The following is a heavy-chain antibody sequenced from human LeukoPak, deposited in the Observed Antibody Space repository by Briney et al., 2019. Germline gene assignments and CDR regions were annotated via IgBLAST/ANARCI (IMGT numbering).Heavy chain of an antibody. Sequence: ASVKVSCKASGYTFTSYGISWVRQAPGQGLEWMGWINPNSGGTNYAQKFQDRVTMTRDTSISTAYVELSRLRSDDTAVYYCARAPRSSGSPSAPFPFDYWGQGTLVTVSS. CDR1: GYTFTSYG. D-gene: IGHD3-22*01. CDR3: ARAPRSSGSPSAPFPFDY. V-gene: IGHV1-2*02. J-gene: IGHJ4*02. CDR2: INPNSGGT.